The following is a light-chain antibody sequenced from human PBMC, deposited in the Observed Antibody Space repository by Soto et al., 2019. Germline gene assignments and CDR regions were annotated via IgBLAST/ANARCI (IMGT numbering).Light chain of an antibody. Sequence: QSVLTQPASVSGSPGQSITISCTGTSSDVGGYNYVSWYQQHPGKAPKLMIYEVSNRPSGASNRFSGSKSGNTASLTISGLQAEDEADYYCCSYTSSSTLGFGGGTKLTVL. J-gene: IGLJ2*01. V-gene: IGLV2-14*01. CDR1: SSDVGGYNY. CDR2: EVS. CDR3: CSYTSSSTLG.